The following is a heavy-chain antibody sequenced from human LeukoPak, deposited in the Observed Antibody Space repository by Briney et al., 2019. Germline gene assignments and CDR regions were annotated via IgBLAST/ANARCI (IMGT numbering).Heavy chain of an antibody. CDR3: AKDGRATMILLYNWFDP. D-gene: IGHD3-22*01. CDR2: ISGSGGST. CDR1: GFTFSSYA. J-gene: IGHJ5*02. Sequence: PGGSLRLSCAASGFTFSSYAMSWVRQAPGKGLEWVSAISGSGGSTYYADSVKGRFTISRDNSKNTLYLQMNSLRAEDTAVYYCAKDGRATMILLYNWFDPWGQGTLVTVSS. V-gene: IGHV3-23*01.